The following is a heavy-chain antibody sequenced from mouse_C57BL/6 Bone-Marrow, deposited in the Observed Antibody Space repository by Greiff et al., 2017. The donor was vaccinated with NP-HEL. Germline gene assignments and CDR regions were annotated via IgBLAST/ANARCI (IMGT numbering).Heavy chain of an antibody. CDR2: IDPSDSYT. J-gene: IGHJ2*01. Sequence: QVQLQQSGAELVMPGASVKLSCKASGYTFTSYWMHWVKQRPGQGLEWIGEIDPSDSYTNYNQQFKGKSTLTVDKSSSTAYMQLSSLTSEDSAVYYCALLYYFDYWGQGTTLTVSS. CDR3: ALLYYFDY. CDR1: GYTFTSYW. V-gene: IGHV1-69*01.